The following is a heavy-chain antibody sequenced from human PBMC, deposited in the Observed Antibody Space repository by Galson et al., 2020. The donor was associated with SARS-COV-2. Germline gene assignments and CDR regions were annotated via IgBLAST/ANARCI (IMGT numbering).Heavy chain of an antibody. J-gene: IGHJ6*02. D-gene: IGHD1-26*01. CDR1: GGSISTSSYH. Sequence: SETLSLTCTVSGGSISTSSYHWGWIRQPPGKGLEWIGSIYYRGSTYYNPSLKSRVTISVDTSKNQFSLKLSSMTAADTAVYYCALIGGSPFHYYGMDVWGQGTTVTVS. V-gene: IGHV4-39*07. CDR2: IYYRGST. CDR3: ALIGGSPFHYYGMDV.